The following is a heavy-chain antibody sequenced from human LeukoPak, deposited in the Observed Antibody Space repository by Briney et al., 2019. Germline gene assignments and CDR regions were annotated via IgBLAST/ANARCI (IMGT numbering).Heavy chain of an antibody. D-gene: IGHD6-13*01. J-gene: IGHJ5*02. CDR2: IYYSGST. V-gene: IGHV4-39*07. CDR3: ARVSGSRTTYNWFDP. CDR1: GGSISSSSYY. Sequence: SETLSLTCTVSGGSISSSSYYWGWIRQPPGKGLEWIGSIYYSGSTYYNPSLKSRVTISVDTSKNQFSLKLSSVTAADTAVYYCARVSGSRTTYNWFDPWGQGTLVTVSS.